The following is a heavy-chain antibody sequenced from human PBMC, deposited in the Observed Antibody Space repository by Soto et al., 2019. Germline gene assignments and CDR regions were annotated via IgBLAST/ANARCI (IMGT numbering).Heavy chain of an antibody. CDR3: SHRDSTGTTTYFDS. V-gene: IGHV2-5*02. D-gene: IGHD1-1*01. CDR1: GFSFTTTRMG. J-gene: IGHJ4*02. Sequence: QITLKEAGPTLVKPTETLTLTCTFSGFSFTTTRMGVGWTRQPPVKALEGLALIYWDGESRYNPLLRRRLTLTEDTSKHQVVRTMPNMDPKDTATYYCSHRDSTGTTTYFDSWGQGIPVTVAS. CDR2: IYWDGES.